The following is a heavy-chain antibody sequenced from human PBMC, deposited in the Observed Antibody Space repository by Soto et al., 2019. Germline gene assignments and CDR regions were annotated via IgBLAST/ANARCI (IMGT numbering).Heavy chain of an antibody. D-gene: IGHD4-17*01. CDR3: ARGPDDSDVPRWDY. Sequence: QVQLMQSGAEVRKPGASVRLSCETSGYNFNQYYIHWVRQAPGQGLEWMGIINLRGGTTEYAHKFRGRVTVTGDTSTSTAYMELRSLRSEYTAIYFCARGPDDSDVPRWDYWGQGTLVTVSS. J-gene: IGHJ4*02. CDR1: GYNFNQYY. CDR2: INLRGGTT. V-gene: IGHV1-46*02.